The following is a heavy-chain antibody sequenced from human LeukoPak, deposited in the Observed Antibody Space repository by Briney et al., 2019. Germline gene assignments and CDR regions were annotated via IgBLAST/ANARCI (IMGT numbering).Heavy chain of an antibody. Sequence: GGSLSLSCAVSGFTFSSSAMSWVRQSPGKGLEWVSTISNSGRTYYADSVKGRFTISRDNAKNTVYLQMNSLGAEDTAVYYCARTRSGSTPGYWGQGTLVTVSS. V-gene: IGHV3-23*01. CDR1: GFTFSSSA. CDR3: ARTRSGSTPGY. J-gene: IGHJ4*02. CDR2: ISNSGRT. D-gene: IGHD1-26*01.